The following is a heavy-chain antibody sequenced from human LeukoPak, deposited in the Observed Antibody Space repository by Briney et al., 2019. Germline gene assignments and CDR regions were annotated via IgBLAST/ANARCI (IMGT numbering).Heavy chain of an antibody. Sequence: GGSLRLSCAASGFTFSDYYMSWIRQAPGKGLEWVSYISSSSSYTNYADSVKGRFTNSRDNAKNSLYLQMNSLRAEDTAVYYCARSRGILGFDIWGQGTMVTVSS. CDR1: GFTFSDYY. D-gene: IGHD3-16*01. V-gene: IGHV3-11*06. J-gene: IGHJ3*02. CDR2: ISSSSSYT. CDR3: ARSRGILGFDI.